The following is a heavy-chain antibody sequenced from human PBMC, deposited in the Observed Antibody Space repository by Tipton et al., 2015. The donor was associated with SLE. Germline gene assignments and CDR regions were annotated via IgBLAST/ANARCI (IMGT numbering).Heavy chain of an antibody. CDR3: AREGRGAAAGMDV. V-gene: IGHV4-59*01. J-gene: IGHJ6*02. D-gene: IGHD6-13*01. CDR2: IYYSGST. Sequence: TLSLTCTVSGGSISSYYWSWIRLPPGKGLEWIGYIYYSGSTNYNPSLKSRVTISLDTSKNQFFLTLNSVTAADTAVYYCAREGRGAAAGMDVWGQGTTVTVSS. CDR1: GGSISSYY.